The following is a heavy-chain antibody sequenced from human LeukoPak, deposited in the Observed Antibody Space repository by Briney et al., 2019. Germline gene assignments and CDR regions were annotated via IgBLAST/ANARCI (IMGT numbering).Heavy chain of an antibody. CDR1: GGSISSYY. V-gene: IGHV4-59*01. D-gene: IGHD3-10*01. Sequence: SETLSLTCNVSGGSISSYYWSWIRQPPGKGLEWIGYIYYSGSTNYNPSLKSRVTISVDTSKNQFSLKLTSVTAADTAVYYCARMGPPLRGVRYYHYMDVWGKGTTVTVSS. CDR2: IYYSGST. J-gene: IGHJ6*03. CDR3: ARMGPPLRGVRYYHYMDV.